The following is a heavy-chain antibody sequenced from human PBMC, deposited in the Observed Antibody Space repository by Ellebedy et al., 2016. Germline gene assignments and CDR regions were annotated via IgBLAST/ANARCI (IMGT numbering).Heavy chain of an antibody. D-gene: IGHD2-2*01. Sequence: GGSLRLXXAASGFNVNSNYMSWVRQAPGKGLEWVSGIYSVGSRNYADSVKGRFTLSRDISKNTLYLQMNSLRVEDTAVYYCARHLMTTVPAGMDVWGQGTTVTVS. CDR2: IYSVGSR. CDR3: ARHLMTTVPAGMDV. J-gene: IGHJ6*02. V-gene: IGHV3-66*04. CDR1: GFNVNSNY.